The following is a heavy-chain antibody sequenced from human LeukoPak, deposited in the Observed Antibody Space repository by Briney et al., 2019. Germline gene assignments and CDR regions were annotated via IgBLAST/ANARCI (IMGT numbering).Heavy chain of an antibody. D-gene: IGHD6-19*01. Sequence: ASVNVSCKASGYTFTSYGISWVRQAPGQGLEWMGWISAYNGNTNYAQKLQGRVTMTTDTSTSTAYMELRSLRSDDTAVYYCARTMYSSGWPPFDYWGQGTLVTVSS. V-gene: IGHV1-18*01. J-gene: IGHJ4*02. CDR2: ISAYNGNT. CDR1: GYTFTSYG. CDR3: ARTMYSSGWPPFDY.